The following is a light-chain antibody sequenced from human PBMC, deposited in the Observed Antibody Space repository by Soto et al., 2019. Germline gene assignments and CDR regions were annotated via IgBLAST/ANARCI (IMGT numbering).Light chain of an antibody. CDR1: QSVSYN. J-gene: IGKJ1*01. Sequence: EIVMTQSPATLSVSPGETATLSCRASQSVSYNLAWYQQKPGQGPRLLIYGAFTRATGIPARFSGSGSGTDFTLTISSLQSEDFAVYYCQQYYSTPRTFGQGTKVEIK. CDR2: GAF. CDR3: QQYYSTPRT. V-gene: IGKV3-15*01.